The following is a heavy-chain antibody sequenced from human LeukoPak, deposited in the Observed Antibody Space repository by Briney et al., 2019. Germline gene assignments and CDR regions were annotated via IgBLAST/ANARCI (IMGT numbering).Heavy chain of an antibody. CDR1: GGSISSYY. V-gene: IGHV4-59*01. J-gene: IGHJ5*02. Sequence: SETLSLTCTVSGGSISSYYWSWIRQPPGKGLEWIGYIYYSGSTNCNPSLKSRVTISVDTSKNQFSLKLSSVTAADTAVYYCARDLRFVYGDPNWFGPWGQGTLVTVSS. CDR3: ARDLRFVYGDPNWFGP. D-gene: IGHD4-17*01. CDR2: IYYSGST.